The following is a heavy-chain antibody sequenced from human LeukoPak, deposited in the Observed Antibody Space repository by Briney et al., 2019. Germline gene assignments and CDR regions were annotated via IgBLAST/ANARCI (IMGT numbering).Heavy chain of an antibody. CDR2: ISSSSSMI. Sequence: GGSLRLSCAASGFTFSSYSMNWVRQAPGEGLEWVSYISSSSSMIYYADSVKGRFTISRDNAKNSLYLQMKSLRDENTAIYYCARDYGDLPARVPYFDYWGQGTLVTVSS. CDR1: GFTFSSYS. V-gene: IGHV3-48*02. CDR3: ARDYGDLPARVPYFDY. D-gene: IGHD4-17*01. J-gene: IGHJ4*02.